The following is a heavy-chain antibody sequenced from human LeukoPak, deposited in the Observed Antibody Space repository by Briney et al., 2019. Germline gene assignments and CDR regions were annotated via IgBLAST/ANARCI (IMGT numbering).Heavy chain of an antibody. V-gene: IGHV3-23*01. Sequence: PGRSLRLSCAASGFTFSSSGMSWVRQAPGKGLEWVSTILNSGGTTYYADSVTGRFTISRDISKNTVYLQMNSLRAEDTAVYYCAKMFDFWSAYYPDYWGHGTLVTVSS. CDR1: GFTFSSSG. J-gene: IGHJ4*01. D-gene: IGHD3-3*01. CDR3: AKMFDFWSAYYPDY. CDR2: ILNSGGTT.